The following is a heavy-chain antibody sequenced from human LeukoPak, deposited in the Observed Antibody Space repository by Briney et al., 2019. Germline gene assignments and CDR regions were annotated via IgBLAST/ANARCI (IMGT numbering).Heavy chain of an antibody. CDR3: ARESSYHGSGTGWFDP. CDR1: GGTISSSSYS. CDR2: FYYSGST. D-gene: IGHD3-10*01. Sequence: SETLSLTCTVSGGTISSSSYSWSWIRQPPGKGLEWIGYFYYSGSTYYNPSLKSRVTISLDTSKNQLSLKLSSVTAADTAVYYCARESSYHGSGTGWFDPWGQGTLVAVSS. V-gene: IGHV4-30-4*07. J-gene: IGHJ5*02.